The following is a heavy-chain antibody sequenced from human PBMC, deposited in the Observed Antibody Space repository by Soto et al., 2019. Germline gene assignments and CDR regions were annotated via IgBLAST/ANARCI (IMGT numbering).Heavy chain of an antibody. V-gene: IGHV1-69*12. CDR3: ARDPNGGHDAFDI. Sequence: QFQLVQSGAEVKKPGSSVKVSCKASGGTFSSYAISWVRQAPGQGLEWMGGIIPIFGTANYVQKFQGRVTITADESTCTVYMELSSLRSEDTAVYYCARDPNGGHDAFDIWGQGTMVTVSS. CDR2: IIPIFGTA. CDR1: GGTFSSYA. J-gene: IGHJ3*02. D-gene: IGHD4-17*01.